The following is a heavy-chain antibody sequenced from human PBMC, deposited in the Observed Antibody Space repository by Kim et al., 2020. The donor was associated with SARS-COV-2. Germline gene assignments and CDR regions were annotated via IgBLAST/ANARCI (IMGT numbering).Heavy chain of an antibody. CDR1: GFSLSTRGVA. CDR2: IYWDDDK. Sequence: GPTLVNPTQTLTLTCTFSGFSLSTRGVAVGWIRQPPGKALEWLALIYWDDDKRYSPSLKSRLTITKDTSKNQVVLRMTNMDPVDTATYNCVHTISTMIVARDAFDIWGQGTTVTVSS. J-gene: IGHJ3*02. D-gene: IGHD3-22*01. CDR3: VHTISTMIVARDAFDI. V-gene: IGHV2-5*02.